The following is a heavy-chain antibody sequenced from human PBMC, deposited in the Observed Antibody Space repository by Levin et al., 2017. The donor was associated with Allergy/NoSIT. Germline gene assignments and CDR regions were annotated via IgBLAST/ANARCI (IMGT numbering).Heavy chain of an antibody. CDR1: GGSISTANW. Sequence: SQTLSLTCAVSGGSISTANWWSWLRQPPGKGLEWIGEIYRSGDTNHNPSLRSRVTMSVDKSKNHFSLKLSSVTAADTAVYYCATVEGLFCSGVSCSYSFHYWGQGALVTVSS. D-gene: IGHD3-9*01. CDR2: IYRSGDT. CDR3: ATVEGLFCSGVSCSYSFHY. V-gene: IGHV4-4*02. J-gene: IGHJ4*02.